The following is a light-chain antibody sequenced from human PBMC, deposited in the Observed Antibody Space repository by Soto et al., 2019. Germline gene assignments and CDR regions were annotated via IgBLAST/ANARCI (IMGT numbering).Light chain of an antibody. J-gene: IGLJ3*02. V-gene: IGLV2-14*01. CDR1: SSDVGGYTY. Sequence: ALTQPASVSGSPGQSITISCTGTSSDVGGYTYVSWYQQHPGKAPKLMIYQVSNRPSGVSNRFSGSKSGNTASLTISGLQTEDEADYYCSSYTNSNTRVFGGGTKLTVL. CDR2: QVS. CDR3: SSYTNSNTRV.